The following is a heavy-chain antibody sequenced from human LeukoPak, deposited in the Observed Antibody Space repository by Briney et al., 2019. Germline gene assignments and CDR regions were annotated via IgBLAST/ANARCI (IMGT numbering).Heavy chain of an antibody. J-gene: IGHJ4*02. Sequence: GASLRLSCAASGFTVSSNYMSWVRQAPGKGLEWVSVIYSGGDTYYADSVKGRFIISRYNSKNTLYLQMNSLRAEDTAVYYCANPARSIAGRSPFDYWGQGTLVTVSS. CDR2: IYSGGDT. V-gene: IGHV3-53*01. D-gene: IGHD6-6*01. CDR3: ANPARSIAGRSPFDY. CDR1: GFTVSSNY.